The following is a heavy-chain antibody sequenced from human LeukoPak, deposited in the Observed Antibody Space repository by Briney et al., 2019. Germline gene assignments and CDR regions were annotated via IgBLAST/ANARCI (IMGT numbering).Heavy chain of an antibody. V-gene: IGHV3-66*01. J-gene: IGHJ4*02. CDR1: GFTVSSNY. Sequence: PGGSLRLSCAASGFTVSSNYMSWVRQAPGKGLEWVSVIYSGGSTYYADSVKGRFIISRDNSKNTVYLQINSLRAEDTAVYYCAASSGSDFDYWGQGTLVTVSS. D-gene: IGHD1-26*01. CDR3: AASSGSDFDY. CDR2: IYSGGST.